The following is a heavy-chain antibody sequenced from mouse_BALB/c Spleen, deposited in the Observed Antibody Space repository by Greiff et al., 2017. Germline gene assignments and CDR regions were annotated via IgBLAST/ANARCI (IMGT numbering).Heavy chain of an antibody. CDR3: ARGRDGNCPYFDG. J-gene: IGHJ1*01. D-gene: IGHD2-1*01. CDR2: ISGGGST. Sequence: EVHLVESGGGLVKPGGSLKFSCAASGFTFSSYAMSWVRQTPEQRLEWVESISGGGSTYYPDSVKGRFTITRANARNILYLQMHSLRSEDTARYYCARGRDGNCPYFDGWGAGTTVTVSS. CDR1: GFTFSSYA. V-gene: IGHV5-6-5*01.